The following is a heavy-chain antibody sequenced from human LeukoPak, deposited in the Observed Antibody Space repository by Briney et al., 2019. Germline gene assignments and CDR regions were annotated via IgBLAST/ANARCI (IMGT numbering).Heavy chain of an antibody. CDR2: IYYSGST. D-gene: IGHD3-9*01. Sequence: PSETLSLTCTVSGASISSGGSYWSWIRQHPGKGLEWIGYIYYSGSTYYNPSLKSRVTISVDTSKNQFSLTLSSVTAADTVVDYCAGAPVSDFDLSLGGFDYWGQGTRFTVSS. V-gene: IGHV4-31*03. CDR3: AGAPVSDFDLSLGGFDY. CDR1: GASISSGGSY. J-gene: IGHJ4*02.